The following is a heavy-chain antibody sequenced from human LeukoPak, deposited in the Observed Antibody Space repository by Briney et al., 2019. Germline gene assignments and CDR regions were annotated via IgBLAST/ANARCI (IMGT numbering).Heavy chain of an antibody. CDR3: ARAQTYGDSRLLLDY. CDR1: GFTFSSYS. Sequence: GARRLSCAASGFTFSSYSMNWVRQAPGKGLEWVSGINWNGGSTGYADSVEGRFTIFRDNAKNSQYLQMNSLRVEDTALYYCARAQTYGDSRLLLDYWGQGTLVTVSS. J-gene: IGHJ4*02. CDR2: INWNGGST. V-gene: IGHV3-20*04. D-gene: IGHD4-17*01.